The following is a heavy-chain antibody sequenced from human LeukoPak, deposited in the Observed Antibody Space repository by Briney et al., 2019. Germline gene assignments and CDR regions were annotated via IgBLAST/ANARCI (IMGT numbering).Heavy chain of an antibody. CDR2: IYTSGST. CDR1: GGSISSGSYY. V-gene: IGHV4-61*02. D-gene: IGHD3-10*01. J-gene: IGHJ6*03. CDR3: ARDRASVYYYYTDV. Sequence: SQTLSLTCTVSGGSISSGSYYWSWIRQPAGKGLEWIGRIYTSGSTNYNPSLKSRVTISVDTSKNQFSLKLSSVTAADTAVYYCARDRASVYYYYTDVWGKGTTVTVSS.